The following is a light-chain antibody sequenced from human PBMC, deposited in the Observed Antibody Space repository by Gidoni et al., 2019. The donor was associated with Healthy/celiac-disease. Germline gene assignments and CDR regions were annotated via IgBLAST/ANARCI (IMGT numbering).Light chain of an antibody. CDR1: SSDVGGYNY. Sequence: QSALTQPASVSGSPGQSITISCPGTSSDVGGYNYVSWYQQHPGKAPKLMIDEVSNRPSGVSNRFSGSKSGNTASLTISGLQAEDEADYYCSSYTSSSTLYVVFGGGTKLTVL. J-gene: IGLJ2*01. V-gene: IGLV2-14*01. CDR3: SSYTSSSTLYVV. CDR2: EVS.